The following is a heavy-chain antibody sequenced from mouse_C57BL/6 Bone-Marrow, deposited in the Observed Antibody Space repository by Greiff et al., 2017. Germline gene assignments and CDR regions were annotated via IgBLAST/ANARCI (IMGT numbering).Heavy chain of an antibody. CDR3: ARDYYGSSHFDY. CDR1: GFTFSSYA. D-gene: IGHD1-1*01. J-gene: IGHJ2*01. V-gene: IGHV5-4*01. CDR2: ISDGGSYT. Sequence: EVKLMESGGGLVKPGGSLKLSCAASGFTFSSYAMSWVRQTPEKRLEWVATISDGGSYTYYPDNVKGRFTLSRENAKNNLYLKMRHLKSEDTAMYYCARDYYGSSHFDYWGQGTTLTVSS.